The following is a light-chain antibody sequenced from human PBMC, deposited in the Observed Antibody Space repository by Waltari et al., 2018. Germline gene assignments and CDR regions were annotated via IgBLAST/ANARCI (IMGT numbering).Light chain of an antibody. V-gene: IGKV1-39*01. CDR3: QQSYSTPRT. J-gene: IGKJ1*01. Sequence: DIQMTQSPSSLSASVGDRVTIPCRASQSISSYLNRYQQKPGKAPKLLIYAASSLQSGVPSRFSGSGSGTDFTLTISSLQPEDFATYYCQQSYSTPRTFGQGTKVEIK. CDR1: QSISSY. CDR2: AAS.